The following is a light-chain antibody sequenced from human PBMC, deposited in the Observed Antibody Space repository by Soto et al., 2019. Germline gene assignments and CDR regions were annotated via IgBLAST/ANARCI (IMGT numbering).Light chain of an antibody. CDR1: QSVGSRY. CDR2: GAS. Sequence: EIVLTQSPGTLSLSPGERATLSCRASQSVGSRYLAWYQQRPGQAPRLLISGASSRATGIPDRFSGSGSGXDFXLTISRLEPEDFALYFCQQYGGSPRTFGQGTKVEIK. V-gene: IGKV3-20*01. J-gene: IGKJ1*01. CDR3: QQYGGSPRT.